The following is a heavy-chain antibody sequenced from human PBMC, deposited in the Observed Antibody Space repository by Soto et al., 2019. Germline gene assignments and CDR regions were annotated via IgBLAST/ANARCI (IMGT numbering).Heavy chain of an antibody. V-gene: IGHV3-48*03. CDR2: ISSSGSTI. CDR1: GFTFSSYE. J-gene: IGHJ4*02. CDR3: ASRNTGGFDY. D-gene: IGHD2-2*02. Sequence: LRLSCAASGFTFSSYEVNRVRQAPGKGLEWVSYISSSGSTIYYADSVKGRFTISRDNAKNSLYLQMNSLRVEDTAVYYCASRNTGGFDYWSQGTLVTVSS.